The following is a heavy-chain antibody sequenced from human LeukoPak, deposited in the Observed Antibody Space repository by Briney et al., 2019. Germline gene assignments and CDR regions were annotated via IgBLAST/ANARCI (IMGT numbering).Heavy chain of an antibody. CDR1: GFTFSSYA. CDR2: ISGSGGST. D-gene: IGHD5-12*01. CDR3: AKDRGFPYAFDI. Sequence: GGSLRLSCAASGFTFSSYAMSWVRQAPGKGLEWVSAISGSGGSTYYADSVKGRFTISRDNSKNTLYVQMNSLRAEDTAVYHCAKDRGFPYAFDIWGQGTMVSVSS. J-gene: IGHJ3*02. V-gene: IGHV3-23*01.